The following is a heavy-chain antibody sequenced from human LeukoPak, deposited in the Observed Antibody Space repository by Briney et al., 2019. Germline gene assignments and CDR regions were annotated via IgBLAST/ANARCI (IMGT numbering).Heavy chain of an antibody. CDR3: ARDSQGQGLTLLA. V-gene: IGHV4-38-2*02. J-gene: IGHJ6*03. CDR2: IYHSGST. CDR1: GYSISSGYY. Sequence: PSETLSLTCAVSGYSISSGYYWGWIRQPPGKGLEWIGSIYHSGSTYYNPSLKSRVTISVDTSKNQFSLKLSSVTAADTAVYYCARDSQGQGLTLLAGGKGTRVAVSS. D-gene: IGHD6-19*01.